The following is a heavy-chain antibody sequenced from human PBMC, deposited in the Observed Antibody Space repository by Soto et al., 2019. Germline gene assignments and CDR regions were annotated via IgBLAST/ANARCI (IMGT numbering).Heavy chain of an antibody. CDR3: ARPTSGCYGPPNYYFDY. D-gene: IGHD6-19*01. J-gene: IGHJ4*02. CDR1: GYTFTGYY. Sequence: ASVKVSCKASGYTFTGYYMHWVRQAPGQGLEWMGWINPNSGGTNYAQKFQGRVTMTRDTSISTAYMELSRLRSDDTAVYYCARPTSGCYGPPNYYFDYWGQGTLVTVSS. CDR2: INPNSGGT. V-gene: IGHV1-2*02.